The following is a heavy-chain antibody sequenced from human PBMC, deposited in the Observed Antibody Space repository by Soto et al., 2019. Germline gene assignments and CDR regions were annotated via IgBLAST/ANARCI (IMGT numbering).Heavy chain of an antibody. J-gene: IGHJ3*02. Sequence: PGGSLRLSCAASGFTFSSYAMSWVRQAPGKGLEWVSAISGSGGSTYYADSVKGRFTISRDNSKNTLYLQMNSLRAEDTAVYYCAKSLITNFDWFGAFDIWGQGTMVTVSS. CDR1: GFTFSSYA. CDR2: ISGSGGST. CDR3: AKSLITNFDWFGAFDI. D-gene: IGHD3-9*01. V-gene: IGHV3-23*01.